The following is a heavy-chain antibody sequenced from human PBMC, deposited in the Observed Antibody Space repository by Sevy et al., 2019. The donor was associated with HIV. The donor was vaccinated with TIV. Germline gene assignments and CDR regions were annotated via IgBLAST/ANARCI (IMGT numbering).Heavy chain of an antibody. CDR3: TRDYGIGQWLTRASLPRFDY. Sequence: GSLRLSCTASGFTFGDYAMSWFRQAPGKGLEWVGFIRSKAYGGTTEYAASVKGRFTISRDDSKSIAYLQMNSLKTEDTAVYYCTRDYGIGQWLTRASLPRFDYWGQGTLVTVSS. J-gene: IGHJ4*02. CDR1: GFTFGDYA. V-gene: IGHV3-49*03. CDR2: IRSKAYGGTT. D-gene: IGHD6-19*01.